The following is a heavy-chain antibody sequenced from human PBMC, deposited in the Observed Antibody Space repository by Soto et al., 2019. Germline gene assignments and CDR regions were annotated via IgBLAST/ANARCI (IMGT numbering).Heavy chain of an antibody. CDR3: ARGLDTAMVI. Sequence: SETLSLTCTVSGGSISSYYWSWIRQPPGKGLEWIGYIYYSGSTYYNPSLKSRVSISVDTSKNQFSLKLSSVTAADTAVYYCARGLDTAMVIWGQGTLVTVSS. J-gene: IGHJ4*02. D-gene: IGHD5-18*01. CDR2: IYYSGST. CDR1: GGSISSYY. V-gene: IGHV4-59*08.